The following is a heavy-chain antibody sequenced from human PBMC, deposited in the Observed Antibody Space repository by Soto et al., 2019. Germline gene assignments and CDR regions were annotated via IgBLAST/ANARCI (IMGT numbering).Heavy chain of an antibody. CDR3: VRVVAIPGYPDN. V-gene: IGHV1-69*12. Sequence: QVQLVQSGAEVRQPASSVKVSCKTSGGTFSSYAISWVRQAPGQGLEWMGGLVPIVDTSTYAQKFQGRVTITADESTSTVYMELTSLRSYDTSVYYCVRVVAIPGYPDNWGQGTLVTVSS. CDR1: GGTFSSYA. CDR2: LVPIVDTS. D-gene: IGHD5-12*01. J-gene: IGHJ4*02.